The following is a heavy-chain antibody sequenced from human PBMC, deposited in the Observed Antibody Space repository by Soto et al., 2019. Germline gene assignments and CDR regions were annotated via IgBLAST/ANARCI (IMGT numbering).Heavy chain of an antibody. CDR2: SYYSGST. D-gene: IGHD5-18*01. V-gene: IGHV4-39*02. J-gene: IGHJ6*02. Sequence: SETLSLTCTVSGGSISSSSYYGGWIRQPPGKGLEWIGSSYYSGSTYYNPSLKSRVTISVDTSKNQFSLKLSSVTAADTAVYYCARDSVDTAKTDYYYGMGVWGQGTTVTFSS. CDR3: ARDSVDTAKTDYYYGMGV. CDR1: GGSISSSSYY.